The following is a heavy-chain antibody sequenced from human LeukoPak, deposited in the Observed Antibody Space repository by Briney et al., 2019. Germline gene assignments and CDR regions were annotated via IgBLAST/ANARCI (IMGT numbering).Heavy chain of an antibody. CDR2: ISSSSSYI. J-gene: IGHJ4*02. CDR3: ARVTLTGYYAFDY. V-gene: IGHV3-21*03. CDR1: GFTFSSYN. Sequence: MPGGSLRLSCAASGFTFSSYNMNWVRQAPGKGLEWVSSISSSSSYIYYTDSVKGRFTISRDNAKNSLYLQMNSLRAEDTAVYYCARVTLTGYYAFDYWGQGTLVTVSS. D-gene: IGHD3-9*01.